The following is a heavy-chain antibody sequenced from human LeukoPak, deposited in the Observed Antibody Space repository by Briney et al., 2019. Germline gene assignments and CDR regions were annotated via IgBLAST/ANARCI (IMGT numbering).Heavy chain of an antibody. J-gene: IGHJ3*02. CDR1: GFTFDDYA. D-gene: IGHD3-10*01. CDR3: AKAFGRRHAFDI. CDR2: ISWNSGSI. V-gene: IGHV3-9*01. Sequence: GGSLRLSCAASGFTFDDYAMHWVRQAPGKGLGWVSGISWNSGSIGYADSVKGRFTISRDNAKNSLYLQMNSLRAEDTALYYCAKAFGRRHAFDIWGQGTMVTVSS.